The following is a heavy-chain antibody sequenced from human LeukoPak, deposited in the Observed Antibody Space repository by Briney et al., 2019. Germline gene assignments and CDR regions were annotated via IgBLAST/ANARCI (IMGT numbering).Heavy chain of an antibody. V-gene: IGHV1-3*01. CDR1: GYTFTSYA. CDR3: ARDFSFGEFPPGY. CDR2: INAGNGNT. Sequence: ASVKVSCKASGYTFTSYAMHWVRQAPGRRLEWMGWINAGNGNTKYSQKFQGRVTITRDTSASTAYMELSSLRSEDTAVYYCARDFSFGEFPPGYWGQGTLVTVSS. J-gene: IGHJ4*02. D-gene: IGHD3-10*01.